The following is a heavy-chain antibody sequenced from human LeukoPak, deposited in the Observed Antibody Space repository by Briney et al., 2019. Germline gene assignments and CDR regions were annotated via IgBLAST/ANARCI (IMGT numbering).Heavy chain of an antibody. Sequence: SETLSLTCTVSGGSISRSRDYWGWIRQPPGKGLEWIGSIYYSGSTYYNPSLKSRVTISVDTSKNQFSLKLSSVTAADTAVYYCARAFYSSSWYHREDFFDYWGQGTPVTVSS. D-gene: IGHD6-13*01. CDR1: GGSISRSRDY. CDR2: IYYSGST. V-gene: IGHV4-39*07. CDR3: ARAFYSSSWYHREDFFDY. J-gene: IGHJ4*02.